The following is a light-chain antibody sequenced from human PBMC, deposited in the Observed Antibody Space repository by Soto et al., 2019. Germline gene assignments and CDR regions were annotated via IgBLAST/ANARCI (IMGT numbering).Light chain of an antibody. V-gene: IGLV2-8*01. J-gene: IGLJ2*01. CDR3: SSYAASDSFVV. CDR2: EVY. CDR1: SSDVGGYNY. Sequence: QSVLTQPPSASGSPGQSVTISCTGTSSDVGGYNYVSWYQHHPDKAPKLIIYEVYKRPSGVPYRFSGSKSGNTTSLTVSGLQAEDEAEYYCSSYAASDSFVVFGGGTKVTVL.